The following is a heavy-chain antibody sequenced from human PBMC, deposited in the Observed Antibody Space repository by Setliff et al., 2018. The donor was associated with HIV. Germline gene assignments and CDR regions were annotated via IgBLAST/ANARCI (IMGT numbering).Heavy chain of an antibody. Sequence: KPSETLSLTCAVSGDSITRGGYYWSWIRQFAGKGLEWIADIYYSGRINYNPSLKSRLTVSIDTSKNHLSLKLTSMTAADTAMYFCARGKDPGLYFDNWRQVMLVTVSS. CDR2: IYYSGRI. D-gene: IGHD2-15*01. J-gene: IGHJ4*02. V-gene: IGHV4-31*11. CDR1: GDSITRGGYY. CDR3: ARGKDPGLYFDN.